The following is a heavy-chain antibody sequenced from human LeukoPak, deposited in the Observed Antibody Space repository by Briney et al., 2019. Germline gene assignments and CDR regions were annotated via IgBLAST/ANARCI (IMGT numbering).Heavy chain of an antibody. Sequence: ASVKVSCNASGYTFTGYYMHWVRQAPGQGLEWMGWINPNSGGTNYAQKFQGRVTMTRDTSISTAYMELRRLRSDDTAVYYCARDGDAGAFDIWGEWTMVTVSS. CDR2: INPNSGGT. V-gene: IGHV1-2*02. D-gene: IGHD7-27*01. CDR3: ARDGDAGAFDI. J-gene: IGHJ3*02. CDR1: GYTFTGYY.